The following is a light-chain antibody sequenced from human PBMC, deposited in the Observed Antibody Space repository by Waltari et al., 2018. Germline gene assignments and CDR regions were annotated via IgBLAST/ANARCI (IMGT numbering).Light chain of an antibody. CDR1: QSVSKY. V-gene: IGKV3-20*01. J-gene: IGKJ1*01. Sequence: EIVLTQSPGTLPLSPGERATLSCRASQSVSKYLAGYQHTPGQAPRLLIYDASTRATGMPDRFSGSGWGTDFSLTISRLEPEDFAVYYCQKDGTLPATFGQGTKVQMK. CDR3: QKDGTLPAT. CDR2: DAS.